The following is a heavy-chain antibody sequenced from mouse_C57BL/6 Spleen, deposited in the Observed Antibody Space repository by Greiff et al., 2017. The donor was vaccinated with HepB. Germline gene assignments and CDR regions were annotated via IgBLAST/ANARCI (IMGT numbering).Heavy chain of an antibody. J-gene: IGHJ2*01. CDR1: GYTFTDYE. CDR2: IDPETGGT. V-gene: IGHV1-15*01. D-gene: IGHD1-1*01. Sequence: QVQLQQSGAELVRPGASVTLSCKASGYTFTDYEMHWVKQTPVHGLEWIGAIDPETGGTAYNQKFKGKAILTADKSSSTAYMELRSLTSEDSAVYYCTRAGGYYGPWGQGTTLTVSS. CDR3: TRAGGYYGP.